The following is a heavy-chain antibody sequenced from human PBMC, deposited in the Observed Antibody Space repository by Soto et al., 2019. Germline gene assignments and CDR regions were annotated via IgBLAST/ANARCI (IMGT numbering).Heavy chain of an antibody. D-gene: IGHD3-9*01. Sequence: QVQLVQSGVEMKKPGASVKVSCKASGYTFTNYGFSWVRQAPGQGLEWMGWISAYNGNTEYAKKFQGRVTMTTDTPTRTAYMEPRSLRSDDTAGYYCARDWGRGQFLTNKDYWGQGTLVTVSS. CDR2: ISAYNGNT. J-gene: IGHJ4*02. CDR1: GYTFTNYG. CDR3: ARDWGRGQFLTNKDY. V-gene: IGHV1-18*04.